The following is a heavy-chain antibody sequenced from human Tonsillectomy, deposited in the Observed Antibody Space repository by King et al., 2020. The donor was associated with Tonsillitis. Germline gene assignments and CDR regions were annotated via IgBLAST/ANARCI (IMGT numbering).Heavy chain of an antibody. CDR2: IYYSGST. V-gene: IGHV4-39*01. D-gene: IGHD1-1*01. CDR3: ASRRRNPDNDWFDP. J-gene: IGHJ5*02. CDR1: GASISSTNYY. Sequence: LQLQESGPGLVKPSETLSLTCAVSGASISSTNYYWGWIRQPPGKGLEWFGNIYYSGSTYYNPSLKSRVTISVDTSKNQFSLKLTSVTAADTAVYYCASRRRNPDNDWFDPWGQGTLVTVSS.